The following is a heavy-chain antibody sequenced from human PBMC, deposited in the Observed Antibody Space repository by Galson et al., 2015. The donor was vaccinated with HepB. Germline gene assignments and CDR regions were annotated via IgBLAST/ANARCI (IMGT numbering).Heavy chain of an antibody. CDR2: FDPEDGET. D-gene: IGHD6-13*01. V-gene: IGHV1-24*01. CDR3: ATGGIAAAADSCFDP. Sequence: SVKVSCKVSGSTLTELSMHWVRQAPGKGLEWMGGFDPEDGETIYAQKFQGRVTMTEDTSTDTAYMELSSLRSEDTAVYYCATGGIAAAADSCFDPWGQGTLVTVSS. J-gene: IGHJ5*02. CDR1: GSTLTELS.